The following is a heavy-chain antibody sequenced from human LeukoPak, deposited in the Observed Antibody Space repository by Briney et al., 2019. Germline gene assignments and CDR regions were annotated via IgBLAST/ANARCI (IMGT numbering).Heavy chain of an antibody. J-gene: IGHJ5*02. V-gene: IGHV4-34*01. Sequence: PSETLSLTCAVYGGSFSGYYWSWIRQPPGKGLEWIGEINHSGSTNYNPSLKSRVTISVDTSKNQFSLKLSSVTAADTAVYYCARVIASGGFDPWGQGALVTVSS. D-gene: IGHD3-16*02. CDR1: GGSFSGYY. CDR3: ARVIASGGFDP. CDR2: INHSGST.